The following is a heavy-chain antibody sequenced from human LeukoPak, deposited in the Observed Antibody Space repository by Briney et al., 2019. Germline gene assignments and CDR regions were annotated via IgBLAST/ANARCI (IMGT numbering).Heavy chain of an antibody. CDR1: GGTFSSYA. CDR3: ARGLEVRGVMPNLFDY. J-gene: IGHJ4*02. V-gene: IGHV1-69*05. D-gene: IGHD3-10*01. Sequence: ASVKVSCKASGGTFSSYAISWVRQAPGQGLEWMGGIIPIFGTANYAQKFQGRVTNTTDESTSTAYMELSSLRSEDTAVYYCARGLEVRGVMPNLFDYWGQGTLVTVSS. CDR2: IIPIFGTA.